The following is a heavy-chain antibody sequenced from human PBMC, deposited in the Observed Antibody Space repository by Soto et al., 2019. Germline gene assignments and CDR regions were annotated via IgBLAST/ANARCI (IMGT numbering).Heavy chain of an antibody. J-gene: IGHJ4*02. D-gene: IGHD2-2*01. CDR1: GFTFSSYS. Sequence: GGSLRISCAASGFTFSSYSMNWVRQAPGKGLEWVSYISSSSSTIYYADSVKGRFTISRDNAKNSLYLQMNSLRAEDTAVYYCARDRGGIGIDVVVPPAMGPLWVQGNLVTGSS. CDR2: ISSSSSTI. V-gene: IGHV3-48*01. CDR3: ARDRGGIGIDVVVPPAMGPL.